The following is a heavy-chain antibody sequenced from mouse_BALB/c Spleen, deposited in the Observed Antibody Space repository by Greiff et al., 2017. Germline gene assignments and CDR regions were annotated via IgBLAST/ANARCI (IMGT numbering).Heavy chain of an antibody. CDR2: ISSGGST. J-gene: IGHJ1*01. CDR3: ARGAGLLERWYFDV. Sequence: EVKLVESGGGLVKPGGSLKLSCAASGFTFSSYAMSWVRQTPEKRLEWVASISSGGSTYYPDSVKGRFTISRDNARNILYLQMSSLRSEDTAMYYCARGAGLLERWYFDVWGAGTTVTVSS. D-gene: IGHD2-3*01. CDR1: GFTFSSYA. V-gene: IGHV5-6-5*01.